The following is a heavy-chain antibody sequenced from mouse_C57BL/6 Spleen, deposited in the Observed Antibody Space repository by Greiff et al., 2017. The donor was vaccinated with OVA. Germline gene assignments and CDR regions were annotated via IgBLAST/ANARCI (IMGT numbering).Heavy chain of an antibody. D-gene: IGHD4-1*01. Sequence: QVQLQQSGAELARPGASVKLSCTASGYPFTSYGISWVQQRTGQGLEWIGEIYPRRGNTSYHEKFTGKATLTVDKSSSKSYMELRSLTSKDSAVYFCARDKANWDCDYWGQGTTLTVSS. CDR2: IYPRRGNT. CDR1: GYPFTSYG. V-gene: IGHV1-81*01. J-gene: IGHJ2*01. CDR3: ARDKANWDCDY.